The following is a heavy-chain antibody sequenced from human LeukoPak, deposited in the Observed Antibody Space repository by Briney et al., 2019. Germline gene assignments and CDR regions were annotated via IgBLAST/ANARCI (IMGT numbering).Heavy chain of an antibody. CDR2: ISSSSSYI. CDR3: ARSSAYSSSEPLDY. J-gene: IGHJ4*02. D-gene: IGHD6-6*01. Sequence: GGSLRLSCAASGFTFSSYRMNWVRQAPGKGLEWVSSISSSSSYIYYADSVKGRFTISRDNAKNSLYLQMNSLRAEDTAVYYCARSSAYSSSEPLDYWGQGTLVTVSS. CDR1: GFTFSSYR. V-gene: IGHV3-21*01.